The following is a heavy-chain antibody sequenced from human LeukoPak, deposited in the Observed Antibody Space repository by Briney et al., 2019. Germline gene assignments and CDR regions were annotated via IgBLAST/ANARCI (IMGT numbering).Heavy chain of an antibody. D-gene: IGHD3-10*01. CDR3: ARMVRGVIGPGLLYYFDY. V-gene: IGHV3-21*04. CDR2: ISSSSSHI. CDR1: GFIFSDYS. J-gene: IGHJ4*02. Sequence: GGSLRLSCTASGFIFSDYSMNWVRQAPGKGLEWVSPISSSSSHIYYADSMKGRFTISRDNSKNTLYLQMNSLRAEDTAVYYCARMVRGVIGPGLLYYFDYWGQGTLVTVSS.